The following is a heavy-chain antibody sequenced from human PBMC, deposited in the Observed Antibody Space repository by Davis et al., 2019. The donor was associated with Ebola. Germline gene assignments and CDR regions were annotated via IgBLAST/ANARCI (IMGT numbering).Heavy chain of an antibody. CDR1: GYSFTNHW. CDR2: IYPGDSDT. J-gene: IGHJ4*02. D-gene: IGHD4-17*01. Sequence: GESLKISCKGSGYSFTNHWIDWVRQMPGKGLEFMGIIYPGDSDTRYSPSFQGQVTISVDKSINTAYLQWSSLKASDTAIYYCAGRPSYYGSSDFWGQGTLVTVSS. CDR3: AGRPSYYGSSDF. V-gene: IGHV5-51*01.